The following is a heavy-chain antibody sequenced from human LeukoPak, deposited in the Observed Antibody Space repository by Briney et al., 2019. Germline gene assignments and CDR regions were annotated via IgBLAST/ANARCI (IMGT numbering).Heavy chain of an antibody. V-gene: IGHV3-30*18. CDR1: GFTFSSCG. J-gene: IGHJ4*02. CDR2: ISYDGSNK. D-gene: IGHD6-13*01. CDR3: AKDKASLSSSWYGHLNY. Sequence: GGSLRLSCAASGFTFSSCGMHWVRQAPGKGLEWVAVISYDGSNKYYADSVKGRFTISRDNSKNTLYLQMNSLRAEDTAVYYCAKDKASLSSSWYGHLNYWGQGTLVTDSS.